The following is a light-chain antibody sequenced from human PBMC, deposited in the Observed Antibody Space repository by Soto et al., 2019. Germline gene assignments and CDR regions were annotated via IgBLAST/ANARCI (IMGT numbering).Light chain of an antibody. CDR3: QQYGNSPMYT. CDR1: QIVSTTY. J-gene: IGKJ2*01. CDR2: GAS. Sequence: IVLTPSPGTLSLSPGERATLSCRASQIVSTTYLAWYQQKPGQAPRLLIYGASSRATGIPDRFSGSGSGTYFTLTTSSLESEEFAVYYCQQYGNSPMYTVGKGTKLESK. V-gene: IGKV3-20*01.